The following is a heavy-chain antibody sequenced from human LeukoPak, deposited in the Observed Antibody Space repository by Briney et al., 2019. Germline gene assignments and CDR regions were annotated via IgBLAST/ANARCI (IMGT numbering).Heavy chain of an antibody. CDR3: AKAHITIFGVGEGYFDY. J-gene: IGHJ4*02. Sequence: TGGSLRLSCAASGFTFSSYAMSWVRQAPGKGLEWVSAISGSGGSTYYADSVKGRFTISRDNSKNTLYLQMNSLRAEDTAVYYCAKAHITIFGVGEGYFDYWGQGTLVTVSS. D-gene: IGHD3-3*01. V-gene: IGHV3-23*01. CDR1: GFTFSSYA. CDR2: ISGSGGST.